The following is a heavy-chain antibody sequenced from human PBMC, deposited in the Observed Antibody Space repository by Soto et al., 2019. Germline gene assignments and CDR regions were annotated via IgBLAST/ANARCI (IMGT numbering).Heavy chain of an antibody. CDR1: GYTFTSYG. CDR2: ISAYNGNT. CDR3: ARAGDDSSGYYYDYDY. D-gene: IGHD3-22*01. V-gene: IGHV1-18*01. J-gene: IGHJ4*02. Sequence: ASVKVSCKASGYTFTSYGIGWVRQAPGQGLEWMGWISAYNGNTNYAQKLQGRVTMTTDTSTSTAYMELRSLRSDDTAVYYCARAGDDSSGYYYDYDYWGQGTLVTVSS.